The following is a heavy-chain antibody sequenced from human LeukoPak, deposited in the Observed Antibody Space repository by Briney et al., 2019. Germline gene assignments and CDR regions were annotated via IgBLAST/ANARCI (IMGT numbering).Heavy chain of an antibody. D-gene: IGHD3-10*01. Sequence: SETLSLTCTVSGGSISSSSYYWGWIRQPPGKGLEWIGSIYYSGSTYYNPSLKSRVTISVDTSKNQFSLKLSSVTAADTAVYYCARRRAYYYGSGSYGQGWFDPWGQGTLVTVSS. CDR1: GGSISSSSYY. J-gene: IGHJ5*02. CDR2: IYYSGST. CDR3: ARRRAYYYGSGSYGQGWFDP. V-gene: IGHV4-39*07.